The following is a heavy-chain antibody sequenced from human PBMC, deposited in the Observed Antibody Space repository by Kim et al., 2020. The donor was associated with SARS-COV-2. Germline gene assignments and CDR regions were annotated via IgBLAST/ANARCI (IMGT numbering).Heavy chain of an antibody. CDR1: GFTFTTYG. CDR2: ISYDGSDK. J-gene: IGHJ3*02. Sequence: GGSLRLSCAASGFTFTTYGMHWVRQAPGKGLEWVAVISYDGSDKYYADSVKGRFTISRDNSKNTLYLQMNSLITEDTAVYYCAKDAGVWYSSSWRDAFD. V-gene: IGHV3-30*18. D-gene: IGHD6-13*01. CDR3: AKDAGVWYSSSWRDAFD.